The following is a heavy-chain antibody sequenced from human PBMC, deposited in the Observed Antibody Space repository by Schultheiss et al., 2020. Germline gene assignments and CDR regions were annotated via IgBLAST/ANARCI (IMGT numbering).Heavy chain of an antibody. D-gene: IGHD2-15*01. CDR3: ARDIRLYSTSYYGMDV. CDR1: GFTFSSYG. CDR2: ISYDGSNK. Sequence: GGSLRLSCAASGFTFSSYGMHWVRQAPGKGLEWVAVISYDGSNKYYADSVKCRFTISRDNSKNTLYLQMNSLRAEDTAVYYCARDIRLYSTSYYGMDVWGQGTTVTVSS. V-gene: IGHV3-30*03. J-gene: IGHJ6*02.